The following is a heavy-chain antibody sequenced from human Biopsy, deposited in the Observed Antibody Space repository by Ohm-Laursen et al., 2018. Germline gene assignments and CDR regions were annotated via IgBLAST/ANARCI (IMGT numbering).Heavy chain of an antibody. V-gene: IGHV4-59*11. J-gene: IGHJ4*02. CDR1: GGSFTGHY. CDR3: ARGSNDFGGLYFPR. CDR2: ISYTGYT. Sequence: SETLSLTCTVSGGSFTGHYWSWIRQPPGKGLEWIGHISYTGYTSYNASLKSQVTISVDTSRNHFSLRLSSLTAADTAVYYCARGSNDFGGLYFPRWGQGTLLIVSS. D-gene: IGHD4-23*01.